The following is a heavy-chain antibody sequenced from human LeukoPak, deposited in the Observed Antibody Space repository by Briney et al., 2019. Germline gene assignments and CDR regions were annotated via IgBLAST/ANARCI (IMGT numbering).Heavy chain of an antibody. CDR1: GGSFSGYY. CDR2: INHSGST. CDR3: ARGFKSYYDFWSGYYDWFDP. J-gene: IGHJ5*02. V-gene: IGHV4-34*01. Sequence: SETLSLTCAVYGGSFSGYYWSWIRQPPGKGLEWIGEINHSGSTNYNPSLKSRVTISVDTSKNQFSLKLSSVTAADTAVYYCARGFKSYYDFWSGYYDWFDPWGQGTLVTVS. D-gene: IGHD3-3*01.